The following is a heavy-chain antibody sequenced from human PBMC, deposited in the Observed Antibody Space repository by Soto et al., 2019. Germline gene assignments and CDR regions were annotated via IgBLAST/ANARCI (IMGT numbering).Heavy chain of an antibody. Sequence: QLQLQESGPGLVKPSETLSLTCTVSGDSTSMSSYYWGWIRQPPGKGLEWIGNIYHTGATSYNPSLQSRVTMSVDTSNDQFSLRLSSVTAADTAVYYCARGWEWFSFDPWGQGTLVTVSS. J-gene: IGHJ5*02. V-gene: IGHV4-39*01. CDR1: GDSTSMSSYY. CDR2: IYHTGAT. D-gene: IGHD3-3*01. CDR3: ARGWEWFSFDP.